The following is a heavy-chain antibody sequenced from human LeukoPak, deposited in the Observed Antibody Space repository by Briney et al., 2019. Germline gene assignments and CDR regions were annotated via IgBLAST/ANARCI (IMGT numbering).Heavy chain of an antibody. D-gene: IGHD2-2*01. V-gene: IGHV1-2*02. CDR3: ARAGDGYCSSTSCYQRWFGP. CDR2: INPNSGGT. Sequence: ASVKVSCKASGYTFTGYCMHWVRQAPGQGLEWMGWINPNSGGTNYAQKFQGRVTMTRDTSISTAYMELSRLRSDDTAVYYCARAGDGYCSSTSCYQRWFGPWGQGTLVTVSS. CDR1: GYTFTGYC. J-gene: IGHJ5*02.